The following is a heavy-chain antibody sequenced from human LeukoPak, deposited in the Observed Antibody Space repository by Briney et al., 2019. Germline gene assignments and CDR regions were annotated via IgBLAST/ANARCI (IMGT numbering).Heavy chain of an antibody. V-gene: IGHV4-4*07. CDR2: IYTSGST. Sequence: SETLSLTCTVSGGSISSYYWSWIRQPAGKGLEWIGRIYTSGSTNYNPSLKRRVTMSVDTSKNQFSLKLSSVTAADTAVYYCAREPSDYYDRAHPAFDYWGQGTLVTVSS. CDR1: GGSISSYY. D-gene: IGHD3-22*01. J-gene: IGHJ4*02. CDR3: AREPSDYYDRAHPAFDY.